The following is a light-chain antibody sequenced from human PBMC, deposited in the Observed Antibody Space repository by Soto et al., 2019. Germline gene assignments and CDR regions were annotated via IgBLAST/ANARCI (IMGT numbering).Light chain of an antibody. CDR2: GAS. CDR3: QQYNNWPPCT. V-gene: IGKV3-15*01. Sequence: IVMTQSPATLSVSPGDRATLSCRASQRVSSNLAWYQQKPGQAPRLLIYGASTRATGIPARFSGSGSGTEFTLTISSLQSEDFAVYYCQQYNNWPPCTFGQGTNVEIK. J-gene: IGKJ1*01. CDR1: QRVSSN.